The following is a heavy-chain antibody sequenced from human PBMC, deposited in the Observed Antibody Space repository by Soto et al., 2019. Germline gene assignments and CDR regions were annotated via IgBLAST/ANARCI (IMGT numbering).Heavy chain of an antibody. V-gene: IGHV4-31*03. D-gene: IGHD3-16*01. CDR1: GGSISSGGYY. CDR3: AREGGDYYGMDV. CDR2: IYYSGST. J-gene: IGHJ6*01. Sequence: QVQLQESGPGLVKPSQTLSLTCTVSGGSISSGGYYWSWIRQHPGKGLEWIGYIYYSGSTYYKPSLKIRGTLSGEMSKNQVSLKLSSVTAADTAVYYCAREGGDYYGMDVWGQGTTVTVSS.